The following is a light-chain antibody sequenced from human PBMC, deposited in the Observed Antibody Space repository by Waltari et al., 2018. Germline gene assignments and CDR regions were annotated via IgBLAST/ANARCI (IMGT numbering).Light chain of an antibody. CDR1: QIVSSD. J-gene: IGKJ1*01. CDR3: QQYDGWPRT. V-gene: IGKV3-15*01. CDR2: GAS. Sequence: EIVMTQSPATLSVSPGERATLSCRASQIVSSDLAWYQQKPGQAPRLLIYGASATATGVPARFSGSGSGTEFTLTISSLQSEDFAVYYCQQYDGWPRTFGQGTRVEVK.